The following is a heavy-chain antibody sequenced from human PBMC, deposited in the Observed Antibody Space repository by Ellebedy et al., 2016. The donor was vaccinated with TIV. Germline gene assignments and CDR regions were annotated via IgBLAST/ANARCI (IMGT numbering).Heavy chain of an antibody. CDR1: GFSFGDSA. CDR3: AREADCGSDCSSPNDSDY. V-gene: IGHV3-49*03. J-gene: IGHJ4*02. D-gene: IGHD2-21*01. CDR2: IRTLTYGGTT. Sequence: GESLKISCTASGFSFGDSALSWFRQVPGKGLEWISFIRTLTYGGTTEHAASVKGRFTLSRDDSRSVAYLQMSSLKPEDTAVYYCAREADCGSDCSSPNDSDYWGQGTLVTVSS.